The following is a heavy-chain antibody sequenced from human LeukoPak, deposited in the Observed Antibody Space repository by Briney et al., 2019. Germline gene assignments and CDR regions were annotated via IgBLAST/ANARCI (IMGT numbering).Heavy chain of an antibody. CDR3: AREHYYDSTAYLD. CDR1: GGSISSSNW. J-gene: IGHJ4*02. Sequence: SETLSLTCAVSGGSISSSNWWSWVRQPPGKGLEWIGEIYHSGSTNYNPSLKSRGTISVDKSKNHFSLKLTSVTAADTAVYYCAREHYYDSTAYLDWGQGTLVSVSS. CDR2: IYHSGST. D-gene: IGHD3-22*01. V-gene: IGHV4-4*02.